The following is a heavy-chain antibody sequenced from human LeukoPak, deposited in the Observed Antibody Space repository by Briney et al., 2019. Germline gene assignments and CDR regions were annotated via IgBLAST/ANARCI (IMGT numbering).Heavy chain of an antibody. CDR2: IYYSGST. CDR3: ARDGGKIQLWSYFDY. D-gene: IGHD5-18*01. V-gene: IGHV4-59*01. Sequence: NTSETLSLTCTVSGGSISSYYWSWIRQPPGKGLEWIGYIYYSGSTNYNPSLKSRVTISVDTSKNQFSLKLSSVTAADTAVYYCARDGGKIQLWSYFDYWGQGTLVTVSS. CDR1: GGSISSYY. J-gene: IGHJ4*02.